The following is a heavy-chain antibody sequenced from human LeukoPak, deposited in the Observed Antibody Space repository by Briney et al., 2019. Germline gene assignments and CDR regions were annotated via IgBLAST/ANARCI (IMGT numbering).Heavy chain of an antibody. CDR3: AKAYGSGWYGIDY. V-gene: IGHV3-23*01. CDR2: ISGSGGST. J-gene: IGHJ4*02. Sequence: GGSLRLSCAASGFTFSSYAMSWVRQAPGKGLEWASAISGSGGSTYYADSVKGRFTISRDNSKNTLYLQMNSLRAEDTAVYYCAKAYGSGWYGIDYWGQGTLVTVSS. CDR1: GFTFSSYA. D-gene: IGHD6-19*01.